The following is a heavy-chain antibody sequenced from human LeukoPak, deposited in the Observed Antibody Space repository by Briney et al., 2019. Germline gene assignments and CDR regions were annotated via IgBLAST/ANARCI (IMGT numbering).Heavy chain of an antibody. D-gene: IGHD3-10*01. CDR3: ARLSGVRGAPRYDAFDI. CDR2: IYYSGST. CDR1: GGPISSYY. V-gene: IGHV4-59*08. Sequence: SETLSLTCTVSGGPISSYYWSWIRQPPGKGLEWIGYIYYSGSTNYNPSLKSRVTISVDTSKNQFSLKLSSVTAADTAVYYCARLSGVRGAPRYDAFDIWGQGTMVTVSS. J-gene: IGHJ3*02.